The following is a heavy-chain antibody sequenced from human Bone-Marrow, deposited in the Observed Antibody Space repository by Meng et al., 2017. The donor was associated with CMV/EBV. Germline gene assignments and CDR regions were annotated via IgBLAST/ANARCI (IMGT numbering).Heavy chain of an antibody. CDR2: ISYDGSNK. V-gene: IGHV3-30-3*01. D-gene: IGHD2-2*01. CDR1: GFTFSSYA. Sequence: GESLKISCAASGFTFSSYAMHWVRQAPGKGLEWVAVISYDGSNKYYADSVKGRFTISRDNAKNSLYLQMNSLRAEDTAVYYCARGRKAKYQMLFDAFDIWGQGTMVTVSS. J-gene: IGHJ3*02. CDR3: ARGRKAKYQMLFDAFDI.